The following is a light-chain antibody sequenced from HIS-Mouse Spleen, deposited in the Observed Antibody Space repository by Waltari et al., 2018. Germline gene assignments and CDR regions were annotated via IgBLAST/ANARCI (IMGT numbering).Light chain of an antibody. CDR2: RNN. V-gene: IGLV1-47*01. CDR1: SSNIGSNY. J-gene: IGLJ3*02. CDR3: AAWDDSLSGPV. Sequence: QSVLTQPPSASGTPGQRVTIPCSGSSSNIGSNYVYWYQQLPGTAPKLLIFRNNQRPSGVPDRFSGFKSGTSASLAISGLRSEDEADYYCAAWDDSLSGPVFGGGTKLTVL.